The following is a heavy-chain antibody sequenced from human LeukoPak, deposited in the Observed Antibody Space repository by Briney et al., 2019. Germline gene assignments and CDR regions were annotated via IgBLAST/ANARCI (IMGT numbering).Heavy chain of an antibody. CDR2: INPNSGGT. J-gene: IGHJ6*03. CDR1: GYTFTGYY. V-gene: IGHV1-2*02. Sequence: AASVKVSCKASGYTFTGYYMHWVRQAPGQGLEWMGWINPNSGGTNYAQKFQGRVTMTRDTSISTAYMELSRLRSDDTAVYYCATGVPIAVDYYYYYMDVWGKGTTVTVSS. CDR3: ATGVPIAVDYYYYYMDV. D-gene: IGHD3-22*01.